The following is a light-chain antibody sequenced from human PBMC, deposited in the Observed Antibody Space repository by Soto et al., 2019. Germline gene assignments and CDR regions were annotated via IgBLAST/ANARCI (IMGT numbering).Light chain of an antibody. CDR1: SSDIGAYDY. CDR3: LSFTTTSTHV. V-gene: IGLV2-14*01. J-gene: IGLJ1*01. CDR2: EVN. Sequence: QSALTQPASLSGSPGHSITISCTGTSSDIGAYDYVSWFQQHPGKAPKLMISEVNNRPSGVSNRFSGSKSGNTAYLTISGLQVEDEAEYFCLSFTTTSTHVFGTGTKVTVL.